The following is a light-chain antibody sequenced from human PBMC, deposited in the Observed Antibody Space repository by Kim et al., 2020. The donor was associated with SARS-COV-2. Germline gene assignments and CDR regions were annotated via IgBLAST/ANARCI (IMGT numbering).Light chain of an antibody. CDR3: KQYNSYPWT. J-gene: IGKJ1*01. V-gene: IGKV1-5*01. CDR1: QSISSW. Sequence: DIQMTQSPSTLSASVGDRVTITCRASQSISSWLAWYQQKPGKAPKLLIYDASSLESGVPSRFSGSGSGTEFTLTISSLQPDDFATYYCKQYNSYPWTFGQGTKMDIK. CDR2: DAS.